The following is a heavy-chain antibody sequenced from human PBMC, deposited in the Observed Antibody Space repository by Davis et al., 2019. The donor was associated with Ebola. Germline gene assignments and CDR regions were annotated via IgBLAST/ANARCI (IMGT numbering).Heavy chain of an antibody. CDR1: GFTFSMYS. J-gene: IGHJ6*02. V-gene: IGHV3-48*02. Sequence: GGSLRLSCAASGFTFSMYSMNWVRQAPGKGLEWISYISGISSTIYYADPAKGRFTISRDNARNSLFLQLNSLRDEDTAVYYCARLVAAGPYYYYGMDVWGQGTTVTVSS. D-gene: IGHD6-6*01. CDR2: ISGISSTI. CDR3: ARLVAAGPYYYYGMDV.